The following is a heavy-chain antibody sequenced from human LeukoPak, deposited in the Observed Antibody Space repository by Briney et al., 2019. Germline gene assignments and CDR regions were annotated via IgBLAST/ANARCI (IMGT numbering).Heavy chain of an antibody. CDR3: ARGQSRSSWYLEDWFDP. J-gene: IGHJ5*02. Sequence: SETLSLTCTVSGVSISSYYWSWVRQPAGKGLEWVGRIYTSGSTNYNPSLKSRVTMSVDTSKNQFSLKLSSVTAADTAVYYCARGQSRSSWYLEDWFDPWGQGTLVTVSS. D-gene: IGHD6-13*01. CDR1: GVSISSYY. CDR2: IYTSGST. V-gene: IGHV4-4*07.